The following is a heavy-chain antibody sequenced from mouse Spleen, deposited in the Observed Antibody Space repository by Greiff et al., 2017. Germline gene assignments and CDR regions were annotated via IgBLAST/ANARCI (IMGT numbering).Heavy chain of an antibody. CDR2: IDPETGGT. D-gene: IGHD1-1*01. CDR1: GYTFTDYE. V-gene: IGHV1-15*01. CDR3: TRGTTVVANAMDY. Sequence: QVQLKQSGAALVRPGASVTLSCKASGYTFTDYEMHWVQQTPVHGLEWIGAIDPETGGTAYNQKFKGKAILTADKSSSTAYMELHSLTSEDSAVYYCTRGTTVVANAMDYWGQGTSVTVSS. J-gene: IGHJ4*01.